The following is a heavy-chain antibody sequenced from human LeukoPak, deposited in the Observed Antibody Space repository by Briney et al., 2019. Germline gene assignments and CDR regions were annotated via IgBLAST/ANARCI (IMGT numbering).Heavy chain of an antibody. CDR3: TTTRLRYFDWLSPFDY. CDR1: GFTFSNAW. CDR2: IKSKTDGGTT. Sequence: GGSLRLSCAASGFTFSNAWMSWVRQAPGKGLEWVGRIKSKTDGGTTDYAAPVKGRFTISRDDSKNTLYLQMNSLKTEDTAVYYCTTTRLRYFDWLSPFDYWGQGTLVTVSS. D-gene: IGHD3-9*01. V-gene: IGHV3-15*01. J-gene: IGHJ4*02.